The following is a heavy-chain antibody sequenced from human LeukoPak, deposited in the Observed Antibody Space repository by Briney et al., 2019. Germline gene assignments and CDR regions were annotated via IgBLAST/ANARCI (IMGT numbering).Heavy chain of an antibody. CDR3: ARGLSDSTGYDDAFVI. CDR2: INPNSGGT. J-gene: IGHJ3*02. CDR1: GGTFSSYT. Sequence: ASVKVSCKASGGTFSSYTISWVRQAPGQGLEWMGWINPNSGGTKSAQKFQGRVTMTRDRSISTAYMELSRLRSDDTAVYYCARGLSDSTGYDDAFVIWGQGTMVTVSS. D-gene: IGHD3-22*01. V-gene: IGHV1-2*02.